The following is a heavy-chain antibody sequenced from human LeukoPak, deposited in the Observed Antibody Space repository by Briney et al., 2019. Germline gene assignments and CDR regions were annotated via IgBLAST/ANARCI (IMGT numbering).Heavy chain of an antibody. J-gene: IGHJ4*02. V-gene: IGHV4-39*01. CDR2: IYYSGST. D-gene: IGHD7-27*01. CDR3: ARRGAQWGKFDY. Sequence: SQTLSLTCTVSGGSISSGGYYWDWIRQPPRKGLEWIGSIYYSGSTYYNPSLKSRVTISVDTSKNQFSLKLSSLTAADTAVYYCARRGAQWGKFDYWGQGTLVTVSS. CDR1: GGSISSGGYY.